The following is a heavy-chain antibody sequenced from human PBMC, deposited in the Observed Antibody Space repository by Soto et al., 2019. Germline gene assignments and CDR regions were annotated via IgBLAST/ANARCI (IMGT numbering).Heavy chain of an antibody. Sequence: QVQLVESGGGVVQPGRSLRLSCAASGFTFCSYGMHWVRQAPGKGLEWVAVIWYDGSNKYYADSVKGRFTISRDNSKNTLYLQMNSLRAEDTAVYYCARTEGYCSGGSCADYYYYGMDVWGQGTTVTVSS. CDR2: IWYDGSNK. J-gene: IGHJ6*02. CDR3: ARTEGYCSGGSCADYYYYGMDV. D-gene: IGHD2-15*01. CDR1: GFTFCSYG. V-gene: IGHV3-33*01.